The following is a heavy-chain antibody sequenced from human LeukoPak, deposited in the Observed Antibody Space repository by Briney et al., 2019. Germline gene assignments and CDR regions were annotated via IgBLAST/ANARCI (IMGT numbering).Heavy chain of an antibody. Sequence: GGPLRLSCAASGFTFSSYAMSWVRQAPGKGLEWVSAISGSGGSTYYADSVKGRFTISRDNSKNTLYLQMNSLRAEDTAVYYCAKGYDFWSGYSLTYYFDYWGQGTLVTVSS. V-gene: IGHV3-23*01. D-gene: IGHD3-3*01. J-gene: IGHJ4*02. CDR1: GFTFSSYA. CDR2: ISGSGGST. CDR3: AKGYDFWSGYSLTYYFDY.